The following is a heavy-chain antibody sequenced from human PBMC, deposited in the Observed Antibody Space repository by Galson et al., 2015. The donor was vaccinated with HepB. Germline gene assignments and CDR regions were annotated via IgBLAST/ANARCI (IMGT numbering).Heavy chain of an antibody. V-gene: IGHV1-18*04. CDR2: ISTGNGYT. D-gene: IGHD2-8*01. J-gene: IGHJ4*02. Sequence: SVKVSCKASGYTFTTSGITWVRQAPGQGLEWIGWISTGNGYTIYAQKFQGRVTVTTDTSATTAYMEMRSLTSDDTAVYYCVRDSNRIVDHWGQGTLVTVSS. CDR1: GYTFTTSG. CDR3: VRDSNRIVDH.